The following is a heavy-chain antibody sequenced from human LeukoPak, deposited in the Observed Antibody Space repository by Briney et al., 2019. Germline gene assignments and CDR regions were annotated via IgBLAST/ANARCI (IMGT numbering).Heavy chain of an antibody. CDR3: ARDPGRDGYNGAFDI. CDR1: GFIFSDYY. Sequence: GGSLRLSCEASGFIFSDYYISWIRQAPGQGLEWVSYISSSGNIVYYADSMKGRFTISRDNAKNSLYLQMNGLRADDTAVYYCARDPGRDGYNGAFDIWGQGTMVTVSS. CDR2: ISSSGNIV. J-gene: IGHJ3*02. V-gene: IGHV3-11*01. D-gene: IGHD5-24*01.